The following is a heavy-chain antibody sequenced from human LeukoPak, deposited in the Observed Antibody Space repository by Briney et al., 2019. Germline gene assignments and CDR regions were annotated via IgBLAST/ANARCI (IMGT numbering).Heavy chain of an antibody. D-gene: IGHD2-15*01. CDR1: GFTFSSYA. J-gene: IGHJ4*02. CDR3: AKGLSRVGYCSGGSCYSDFDY. Sequence: GGSLRLSCAASGFTFSSYAMHWVRQAPGKGLEWVSAISGSRGSTYYADSVKGRFTISRDNSKNTLYLQMNSLRAEDTAVYYCAKGLSRVGYCSGGSCYSDFDYWGQGTLVTVSS. CDR2: ISGSRGST. V-gene: IGHV3-23*01.